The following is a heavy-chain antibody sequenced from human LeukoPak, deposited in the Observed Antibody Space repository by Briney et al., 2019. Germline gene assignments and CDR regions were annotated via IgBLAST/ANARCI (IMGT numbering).Heavy chain of an antibody. D-gene: IGHD1-26*01. CDR3: ARSWELLRDLMDV. V-gene: IGHV4-39*07. CDR2: MYYSGST. Sequence: PSETLSLTCTVSGGSISSSSDYWGWVRQPPRKGLEWIGSMYYSGSTYYNSSLRSRVTISVDTSKNQFSLKLSSVTAADTAVYYCARSWELLRDLMDVWGKGTTVTISS. J-gene: IGHJ6*03. CDR1: GGSISSSSDY.